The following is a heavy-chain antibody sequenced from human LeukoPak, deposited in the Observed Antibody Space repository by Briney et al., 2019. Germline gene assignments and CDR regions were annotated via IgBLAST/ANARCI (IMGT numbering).Heavy chain of an antibody. D-gene: IGHD5-12*01. Sequence: GASVKVSCKASGFTFTSSAMQWVRQARGQRLEWIGWIVVGSGNTNYAQKFQERFTITRDISTSTAYMELSSLRPEDTAVYYCAAGGRYDANYYYYRDVWGKGTTVSVSS. V-gene: IGHV1-58*02. CDR1: GFTFTSSA. CDR2: IVVGSGNT. CDR3: AAGGRYDANYYYYRDV. J-gene: IGHJ6*03.